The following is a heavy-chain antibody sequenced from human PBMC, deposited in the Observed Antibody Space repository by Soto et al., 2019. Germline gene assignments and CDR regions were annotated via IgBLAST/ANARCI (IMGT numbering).Heavy chain of an antibody. V-gene: IGHV3-11*06. CDR2: ISGSSDNT. CDR1: GFTFSDYY. J-gene: IGHJ5*02. Sequence: GCLRLACSASGFTFSDYYMSWIRQAPGKGLEWLSYISGSSDNTNYADSVKGRFTISRDKAKKSLYLEMNSLRAEDTAVYYCATITMMTWGQGTLVTVYS. D-gene: IGHD3-22*01. CDR3: ATITMMT.